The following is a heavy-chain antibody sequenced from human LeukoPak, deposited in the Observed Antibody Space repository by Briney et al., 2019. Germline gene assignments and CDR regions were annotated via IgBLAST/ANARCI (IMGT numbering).Heavy chain of an antibody. Sequence: SETLSLTCTVSGGSIGSYYWSWIRQAPGKGLEWIGFISYSGYTSYSPSLKSRVAISVDPSKSQFSLRLSSLAAADTAIYYCATGRNDNGGMFFDSWAQGTLVTVSS. CDR2: ISYSGYT. J-gene: IGHJ4*02. D-gene: IGHD3-10*02. V-gene: IGHV4-59*01. CDR3: ATGRNDNGGMFFDS. CDR1: GGSIGSYY.